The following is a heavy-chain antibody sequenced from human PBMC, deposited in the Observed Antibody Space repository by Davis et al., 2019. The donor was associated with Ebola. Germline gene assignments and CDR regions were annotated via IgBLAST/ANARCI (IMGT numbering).Heavy chain of an antibody. CDR2: IQEDGRER. J-gene: IGHJ6*04. V-gene: IGHV3-7*01. Sequence: GESLKISCAASGFTFSSYWMSWVRQAPGQGLGWVANIQEDGRERNYLDSVKGRFTVSRDNDKKILYLQMNSLRVEDTAVYYCAKERGILRFLEWPSRGYQYYGMDFWGKGTTVTVSS. CDR3: AKERGILRFLEWPSRGYQYYGMDF. CDR1: GFTFSSYW. D-gene: IGHD3-3*01.